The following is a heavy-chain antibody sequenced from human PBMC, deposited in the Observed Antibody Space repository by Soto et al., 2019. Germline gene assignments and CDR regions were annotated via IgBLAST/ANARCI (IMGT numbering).Heavy chain of an antibody. CDR2: MNPHIGKT. V-gene: IGHV1-8*01. CDR3: AREPYCTGGGCYFDY. J-gene: IGHJ4*02. Sequence: GASVKVSCKTSEYTFTAYDLSWLRQAPGQGLEWMGWMNPHIGKTAYAQNFQGRITMTRDASIDTAYMELSSLRSEDTAVYYCAREPYCTGGGCYFDYWGQGTLVTVSS. D-gene: IGHD2-8*02. CDR1: EYTFTAYD.